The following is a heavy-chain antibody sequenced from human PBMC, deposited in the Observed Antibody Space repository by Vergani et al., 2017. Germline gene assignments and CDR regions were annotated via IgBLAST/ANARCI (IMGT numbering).Heavy chain of an antibody. CDR2: INPNSGGT. CDR3: ARKSQVVAATDYYYMDV. CDR1: GYTFTGYY. D-gene: IGHD2-15*01. Sequence: QVQLVQSGAEVKKPGASVKVSCKASGYTFTGYYMHWVRQAPGQGLEWMGWINPNSGGTNYAQKFQGRVTMTRDTSISTAYMELRRLRSDDTAVYYCARKSQVVAATDYYYMDVWGKGTTVTVSS. V-gene: IGHV1-2*02. J-gene: IGHJ6*03.